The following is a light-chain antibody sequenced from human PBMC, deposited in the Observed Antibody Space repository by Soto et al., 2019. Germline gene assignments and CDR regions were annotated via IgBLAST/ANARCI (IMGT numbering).Light chain of an antibody. CDR3: QSYDTNLSGV. Sequence: QSVLTQPPSVSGAPGQRVTISCTGNTSNIGAGYDVSWYQQLPGTAPKLLISGKNNWPSGVPDRFSASKSGTSASLAISTLRAEDEGDYYCQSYDTNLSGVFGGGTQLTVL. CDR1: TSNIGAGYD. V-gene: IGLV1-40*01. CDR2: GKN. J-gene: IGLJ2*01.